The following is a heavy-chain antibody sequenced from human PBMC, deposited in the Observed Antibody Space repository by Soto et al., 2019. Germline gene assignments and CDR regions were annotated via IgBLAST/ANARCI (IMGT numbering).Heavy chain of an antibody. CDR2: IYYSGST. D-gene: IGHD1-1*01. J-gene: IGHJ6*02. CDR1: GGSISSGGYY. CDR3: ARDRWGNDVSSVPPARDYYYYVMDV. V-gene: IGHV4-31*03. Sequence: SETLSLTCTVSGGSISSGGYYWSWIRQHPGKGLEWIGYIYYSGSTYYNPSLKSRVTISVDTSKNQFSLKLSSVTAADTAVYYCARDRWGNDVSSVPPARDYYYYVMDVWGQGTTVTVSS.